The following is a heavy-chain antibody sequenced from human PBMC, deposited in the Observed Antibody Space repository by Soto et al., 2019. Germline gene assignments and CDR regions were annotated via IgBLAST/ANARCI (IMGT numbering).Heavy chain of an antibody. V-gene: IGHV4-31*03. CDR1: GGSISSGGYY. Sequence: SETLSLTRTVSGGSISSGGYYWSWIRQHPGKGLEWIGYIYYSGSTYYNPSLKSRVTISVDTSKNQFSLKLSSVTAADTAVYYCASYTVTTWGVWFDPWGQGTLVTVSS. J-gene: IGHJ5*02. CDR2: IYYSGST. D-gene: IGHD4-17*01. CDR3: ASYTVTTWGVWFDP.